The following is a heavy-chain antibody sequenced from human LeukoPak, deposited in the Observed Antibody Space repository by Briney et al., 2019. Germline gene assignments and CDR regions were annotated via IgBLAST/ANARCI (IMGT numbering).Heavy chain of an antibody. J-gene: IGHJ4*02. CDR1: GFSFSAYW. V-gene: IGHV3-7*01. Sequence: GGSLRLSCAVSGFSFSAYWMNWVRRAPGKGLEWVANINQDGSEKYYVDSVKGRFTISRDNAKNSLYLQINSLSAEDTAVYYCARDYGGSDFDYWGQGTLVTVSS. CDR3: ARDYGGSDFDY. D-gene: IGHD3-16*01. CDR2: INQDGSEK.